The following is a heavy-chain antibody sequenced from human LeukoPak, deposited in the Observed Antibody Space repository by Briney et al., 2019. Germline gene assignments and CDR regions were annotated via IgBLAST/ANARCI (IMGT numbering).Heavy chain of an antibody. CDR2: IYFSGST. J-gene: IGHJ5*02. D-gene: IGHD3-22*01. Sequence: PSGTLSLTCTVSGGSISSYYWSWIRQPPGKGLEWIGYIYFSGSTNYNPSLKSRVTISVDTSKNQFSLKLSSVTAADTAVYYCARHRVTMIGNSFDPWGQGTLVPVSP. V-gene: IGHV4-59*08. CDR1: GGSISSYY. CDR3: ARHRVTMIGNSFDP.